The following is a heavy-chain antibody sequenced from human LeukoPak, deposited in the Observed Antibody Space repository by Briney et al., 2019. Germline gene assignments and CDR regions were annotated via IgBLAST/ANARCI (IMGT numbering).Heavy chain of an antibody. Sequence: GASVKVSCKASGYTFTSYYMHWVRQAPGQGLEWMGIINPSGGSTSYAQKFQGRVTMTRDMSTSTVYMELSSLRSEDTAVYYCARAVLATKSEHWFDSWGQGTLVTVSS. CDR1: GYTFTSYY. J-gene: IGHJ5*01. CDR3: ARAVLATKSEHWFDS. CDR2: INPSGGST. D-gene: IGHD2-8*01. V-gene: IGHV1-46*01.